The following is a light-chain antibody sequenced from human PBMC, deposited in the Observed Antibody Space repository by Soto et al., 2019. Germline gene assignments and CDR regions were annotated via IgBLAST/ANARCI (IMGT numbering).Light chain of an antibody. CDR1: QSISSY. Sequence: DIQLTQTQSFLSAFVGDRVTITCRAIQSISSYLNWYQQKPGKAPKLLIYLASSLQSGVPSRFSGSGSGTEFTLTISSLQPEDFATYYCLQHNSYPLPFGPGTKVDIK. V-gene: IGKV1-9*01. CDR3: LQHNSYPLP. J-gene: IGKJ3*01. CDR2: LAS.